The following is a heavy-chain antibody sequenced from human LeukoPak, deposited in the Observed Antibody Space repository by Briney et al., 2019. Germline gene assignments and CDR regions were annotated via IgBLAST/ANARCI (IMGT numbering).Heavy chain of an antibody. CDR2: ISGSGGST. CDR3: ANGAYCGGDCYYGNGDYYYYGMDV. J-gene: IGHJ6*02. V-gene: IGHV3-23*01. Sequence: QTGGSLRLSCAASGFTFSSYAMSWVRQAPGKGLEWVSAISGSGGSTYYADSVKGRFTISRDNSKNTLYLQMNSLRAEDTAVYYCANGAYCGGDCYYGNGDYYYYGMDVWGQGTTVTVSS. CDR1: GFTFSSYA. D-gene: IGHD2-21*02.